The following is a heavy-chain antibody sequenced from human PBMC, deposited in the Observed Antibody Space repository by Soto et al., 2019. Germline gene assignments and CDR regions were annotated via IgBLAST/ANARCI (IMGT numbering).Heavy chain of an antibody. CDR2: IIPIFGTA. V-gene: IGHV1-69*06. D-gene: IGHD6-6*01. CDR1: GDTFSSYA. Sequence: SVKVSCKASGDTFSSYAISWVRQAPGQGLEWMGGIIPIFGTANYAQKFRGRVTITADKSTSTAYMELSSLRSEDTAVYYCARGIAARLDWFDPWGQGTLVTVSS. J-gene: IGHJ5*02. CDR3: ARGIAARLDWFDP.